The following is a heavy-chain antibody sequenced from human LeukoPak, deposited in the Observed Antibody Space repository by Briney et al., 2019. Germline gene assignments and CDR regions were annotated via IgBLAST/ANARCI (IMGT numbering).Heavy chain of an antibody. J-gene: IGHJ1*01. CDR2: IIPILGIA. D-gene: IGHD2-2*01. V-gene: IGHV1-69*04. Sequence: SVKVSCKASGGTFSSYAISWGRQAPGQGLEWMGRIIPILGIANHAQKFQGRVTITADKSTSTAYMELSSLRSEDTAVYYCAKDFPRHCSSTSCYLGYFQHWGQGTLVTVSS. CDR3: AKDFPRHCSSTSCYLGYFQH. CDR1: GGTFSSYA.